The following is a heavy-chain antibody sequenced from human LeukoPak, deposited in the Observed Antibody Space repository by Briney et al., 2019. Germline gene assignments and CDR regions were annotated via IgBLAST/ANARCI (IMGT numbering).Heavy chain of an antibody. J-gene: IGHJ4*02. CDR2: ISYDGNNK. V-gene: IGHV3-30-3*01. CDR3: AREAPDWNDGSFDY. CDR1: GFTFTNHA. Sequence: GGSLRLSCAASGFTFTNHAIHWVRQAPGKGLEWVAIISYDGNNKYYADSVKGRFTISRDNSKNTLSLQMDSLRPEDTAVYYCAREAPDWNDGSFDYWGQGSLVTVSS. D-gene: IGHD1-1*01.